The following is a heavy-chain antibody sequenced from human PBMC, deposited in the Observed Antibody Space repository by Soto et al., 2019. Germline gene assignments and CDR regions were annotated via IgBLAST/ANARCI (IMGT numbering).Heavy chain of an antibody. J-gene: IGHJ4*02. V-gene: IGHV4-59*08. Sequence: PSETLSLTCTVSGGSISSYYWSWIRQPPGKGLEWIGYIYYSGSTNYNPSLKSRVTISVDTSKNQFSLKLSSVTAADTAVYYCARCYYDSSGYPSPYYFDYWGQGTLVTVS. CDR3: ARCYYDSSGYPSPYYFDY. CDR2: IYYSGST. D-gene: IGHD3-22*01. CDR1: GGSISSYY.